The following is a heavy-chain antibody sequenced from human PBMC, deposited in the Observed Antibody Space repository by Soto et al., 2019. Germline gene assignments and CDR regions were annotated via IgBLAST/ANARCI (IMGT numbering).Heavy chain of an antibody. CDR2: IIPIFGTA. CDR1: GGPFSSYA. Sequence: GGSVKVCFKASGGPFSSYAISLVRQAPGQGLEWMGGIIPIFGTANYAQKFQGRVTITADKSTSTAYMELSSLRSEDTAVYYCARALRRGDYHYGMDVWGQGTTVTVSS. D-gene: IGHD3-16*01. J-gene: IGHJ6*01. V-gene: IGHV1-69*06. CDR3: ARALRRGDYHYGMDV.